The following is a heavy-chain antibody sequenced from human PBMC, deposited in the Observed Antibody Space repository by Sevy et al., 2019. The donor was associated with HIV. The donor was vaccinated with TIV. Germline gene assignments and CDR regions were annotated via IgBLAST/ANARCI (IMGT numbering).Heavy chain of an antibody. D-gene: IGHD6-13*01. V-gene: IGHV3-74*01. CDR1: GFSFSNYW. CDR2: INSDGSST. CDR3: AKGDSTFYGMDV. Sequence: GGSLRLSCVATGFSFSNYWMHWVRQAPGKGLVWVSRINSDGSSTSYADSVKGRFTISRDNAQNTLFLQMNSLRAEDTAVYYCAKGDSTFYGMDVWGQGTTVTV. J-gene: IGHJ6*02.